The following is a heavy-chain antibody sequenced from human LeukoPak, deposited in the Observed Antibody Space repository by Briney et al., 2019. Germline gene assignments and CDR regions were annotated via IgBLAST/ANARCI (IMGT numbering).Heavy chain of an antibody. J-gene: IGHJ4*02. CDR2: INHSGST. CDR3: ARGGANGYYDSSGNPD. Sequence: PSETLSLTCAVYGGSFSGYYWSWIRQPPGKGLEWIGEINHSGSTKYNPSLKSRVTISVDTSKNQFSLKLSSVTAADTAVYYCARGGANGYYDSSGNPDWGQGTLVTVSS. CDR1: GGSFSGYY. V-gene: IGHV4-34*01. D-gene: IGHD3-22*01.